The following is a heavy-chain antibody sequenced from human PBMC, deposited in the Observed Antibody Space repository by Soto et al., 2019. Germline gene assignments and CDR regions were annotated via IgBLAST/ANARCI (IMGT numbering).Heavy chain of an antibody. CDR3: ARPGTGYDFWSGYYMGTDYYYYGMDV. Sequence: GASVKVSCKASGGTFSSYAISWVRQAPGQGLEWMGGIIPIFGTANYAQKFQGGVTITADESTSTAYMELSSLRSEDTAVYYCARPGTGYDFWSGYYMGTDYYYYGMDVWGQGTTVTVSS. CDR1: GGTFSSYA. J-gene: IGHJ6*02. D-gene: IGHD3-3*01. CDR2: IIPIFGTA. V-gene: IGHV1-69*13.